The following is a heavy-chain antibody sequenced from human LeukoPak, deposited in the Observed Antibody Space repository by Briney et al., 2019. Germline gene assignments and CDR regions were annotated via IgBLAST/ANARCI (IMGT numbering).Heavy chain of an antibody. CDR2: ISSSRSYI. Sequence: GGSLRLSCVASGFTFSSYSMNWVRQDPGKGLECVSSISSSRSYIYYADSVKGRFTISRDNAKNSLYLQMNSLRAEDTAVYYCARRDGTRAPAVWGQGTTVTVSS. J-gene: IGHJ6*02. CDR1: GFTFSSYS. D-gene: IGHD5-24*01. V-gene: IGHV3-21*01. CDR3: ARRDGTRAPAV.